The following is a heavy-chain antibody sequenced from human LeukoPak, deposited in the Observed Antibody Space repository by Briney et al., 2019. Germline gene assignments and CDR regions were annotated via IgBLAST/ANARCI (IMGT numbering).Heavy chain of an antibody. CDR1: GGSISSSNYY. J-gene: IGHJ4*02. CDR3: ASNRQLVYFDY. V-gene: IGHV4-39*01. Sequence: PSETLSLTCTVSGGSISSSNYYWAWIRQPPGKGLEWIGSIYYSGSTYCSPSLKSRVTISVDTSKNQFSLKLSSVTAADTAVYYCASNRQLVYFDYWGQGTLVTVSS. D-gene: IGHD1-1*01. CDR2: IYYSGST.